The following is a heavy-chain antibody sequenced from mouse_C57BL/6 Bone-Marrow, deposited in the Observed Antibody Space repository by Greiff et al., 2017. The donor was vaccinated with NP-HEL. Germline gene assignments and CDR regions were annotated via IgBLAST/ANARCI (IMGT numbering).Heavy chain of an antibody. CDR2: IYPRSGNT. Sequence: LVESGAELARPGASVKLSCKASGYTFTSYGISWVKQRTGQGLEWIGEIYPRSGNTYYNEKFKGKATLTADKSSSTAYMELRSLTSEDSAVYFCATPFTTVGPYWYFDVWGTGTTVTVSS. D-gene: IGHD1-1*01. CDR3: ATPFTTVGPYWYFDV. V-gene: IGHV1-81*01. CDR1: GYTFTSYG. J-gene: IGHJ1*03.